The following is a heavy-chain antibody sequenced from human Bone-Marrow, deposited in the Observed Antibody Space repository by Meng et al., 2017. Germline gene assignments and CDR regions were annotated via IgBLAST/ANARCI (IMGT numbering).Heavy chain of an antibody. CDR3: AASYCSSTTCYPPGTDY. D-gene: IGHD2-2*01. J-gene: IGHJ4*02. V-gene: IGHV1-18*01. CDR1: GYTFTTFG. CDR2: ISTYNGYT. Sequence: ASVKVSCKASGYTFTTFGISWVRQAPGQGLEWMGWISTYNGYTNYAQKLQGRVTMTTDTSTSTAYMELRSLRSDDTAVFYCAASYCSSTTCYPPGTDYWGQGTLVTVSS.